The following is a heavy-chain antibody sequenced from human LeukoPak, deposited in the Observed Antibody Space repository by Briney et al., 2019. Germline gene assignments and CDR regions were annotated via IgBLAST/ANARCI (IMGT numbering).Heavy chain of an antibody. CDR3: ARETSNGWYS. D-gene: IGHD6-19*01. J-gene: IGHJ4*02. Sequence: GASVKVSCTASGYSFTSYYMDWVRQAPGLGLEWMGKINPSGGSTSYAQKFQGRVTMTRDTSTSTVYMELSSLRSEDTAVYYCARETSNGWYSWGQGTLVTVSS. CDR2: INPSGGST. CDR1: GYSFTSYY. V-gene: IGHV1-46*01.